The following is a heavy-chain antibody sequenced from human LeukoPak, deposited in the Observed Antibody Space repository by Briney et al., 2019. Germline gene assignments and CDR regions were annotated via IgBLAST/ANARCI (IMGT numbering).Heavy chain of an antibody. V-gene: IGHV4-61*02. J-gene: IGHJ3*02. Sequence: PSETLSLTCTVSGGSISSGSYYWSWIRQPAGKGLEWIGRIYTSGSTNYNPSLKSRVTISVDTSKNQFSLKLSSVTAADTAVYYCARESGAYCSSTSCGQITAFDIWGQGTMVTVSS. CDR3: ARESGAYCSSTSCGQITAFDI. CDR2: IYTSGST. D-gene: IGHD2-2*01. CDR1: GGSISSGSYY.